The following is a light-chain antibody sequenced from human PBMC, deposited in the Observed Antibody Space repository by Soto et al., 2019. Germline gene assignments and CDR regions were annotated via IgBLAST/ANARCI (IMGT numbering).Light chain of an antibody. CDR3: QEYNTNSRT. Sequence: IQMTQSPSTLSASVGDTVTITCRASESIYSWLAWYKQIPGKAPQLLIYKTSTLEGGVPSRFSGSGSGAAYTLTICRLQPDDFSSYYRQEYNTNSRTFGQGTRV. V-gene: IGKV1-5*03. CDR2: KTS. J-gene: IGKJ1*01. CDR1: ESIYSW.